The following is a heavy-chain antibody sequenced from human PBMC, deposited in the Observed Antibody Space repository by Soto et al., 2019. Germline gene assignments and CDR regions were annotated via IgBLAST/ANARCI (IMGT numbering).Heavy chain of an antibody. Sequence: EVQLLESGGGLVQPGGSLRLSCAASGFTFSSYAMSWVRQAPGKGLEWVSAISGSGGSTYYADSVKGRFTISRDNSKNTLYLQMKSLRAEHTAVYYCAKIPHSSSWYLDAFDIWGQGTMVTVSS. V-gene: IGHV3-23*01. D-gene: IGHD6-13*01. CDR3: AKIPHSSSWYLDAFDI. CDR1: GFTFSSYA. J-gene: IGHJ3*02. CDR2: ISGSGGST.